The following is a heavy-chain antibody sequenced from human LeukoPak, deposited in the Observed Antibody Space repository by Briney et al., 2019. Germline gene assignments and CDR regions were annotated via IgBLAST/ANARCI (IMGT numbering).Heavy chain of an antibody. CDR1: GLTFSGSA. D-gene: IGHD2-21*01. Sequence: GGSLRLSCAASGLTFSGSAMSWVRQAPGKGLDWVSEISGSGGTTYYADSVKGRFPISRDNSKNTLYLHMNSLRAEDTALYYCAKAGGCGGGSCFDDWGQGPWSPSPQ. CDR3: AKAGGCGGGSCFDD. V-gene: IGHV3-23*01. CDR2: ISGSGGTT. J-gene: IGHJ4*03.